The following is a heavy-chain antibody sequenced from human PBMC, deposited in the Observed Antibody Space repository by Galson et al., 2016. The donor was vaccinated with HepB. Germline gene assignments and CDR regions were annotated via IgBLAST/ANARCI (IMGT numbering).Heavy chain of an antibody. CDR1: GFTFSSYA. V-gene: IGHV3-23*01. J-gene: IGHJ4*02. CDR2: ISSGRGDT. Sequence: SLRLSCATSGFTFSSYAMSWVRQPPGKGLEWVSGISSGRGDTYYADSVKGRFTISRDNSKNTLYQQMNSLRAEDTALYYCAKGALYCSRTTCYPIDYWGQGTLVTVSS. CDR3: AKGALYCSRTTCYPIDY. D-gene: IGHD2-2*01.